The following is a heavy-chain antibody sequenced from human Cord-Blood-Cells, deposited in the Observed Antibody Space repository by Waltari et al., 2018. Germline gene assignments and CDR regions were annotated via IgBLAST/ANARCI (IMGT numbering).Heavy chain of an antibody. J-gene: IGHJ3*02. CDR1: GYTLTELS. CDR2: FDPENGET. Sequence: QVQLVQSGAEVKKPGASEKVSCTVSGYTLTELSMPWGRQPPGKGLEWMGGFDPENGETIYAQKFQGRVTMTEDTSTDTAYMELSSLRSEDTAVYYCATGRELGYCSSTSCYDAIDIWGQGTMVTVSS. V-gene: IGHV1-24*01. D-gene: IGHD2-2*01. CDR3: ATGRELGYCSSTSCYDAIDI.